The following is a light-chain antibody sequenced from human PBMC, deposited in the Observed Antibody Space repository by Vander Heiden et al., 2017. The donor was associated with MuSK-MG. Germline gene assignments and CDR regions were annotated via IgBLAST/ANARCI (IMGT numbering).Light chain of an antibody. Sequence: SALTQPPSLSGSPGPSNTISFTGTSSDIGGYNCVSWFEQYPAKAATLMVYAVRGRPAGVSNRFSGSKSGNTASLTISGLQAEDEADYYCNSYTSSANVIFGGGTRLTVL. CDR3: NSYTSSANVI. V-gene: IGLV2-14*01. CDR1: SSDIGGYNC. CDR2: AVR. J-gene: IGLJ2*01.